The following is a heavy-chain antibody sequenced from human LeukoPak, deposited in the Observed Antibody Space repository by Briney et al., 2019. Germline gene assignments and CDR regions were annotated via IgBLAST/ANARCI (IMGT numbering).Heavy chain of an antibody. V-gene: IGHV1-2*02. D-gene: IGHD6-19*01. CDR2: INPKSGGT. CDR1: GYSFTGYY. Sequence: ASVKVSCKASGYSFTGYYLDWVRQAPGQGLEWMGWINPKSGGTNYAQKFPGRVTMTRDTSISTAYMELSGLRSDDTAIYYCARRVFSGWGYYFDYWGQGTLVTVSS. J-gene: IGHJ4*02. CDR3: ARRVFSGWGYYFDY.